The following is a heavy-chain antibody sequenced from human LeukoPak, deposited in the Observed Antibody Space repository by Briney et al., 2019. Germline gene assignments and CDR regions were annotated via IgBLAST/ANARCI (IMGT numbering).Heavy chain of an antibody. Sequence: GGSLRLSGAASGFTCSSYWMNWVGPAPGKRLEGVANIKQDGSEKYHVDSVEGRFTITRDNANTSLYLKMNSLRAEDTAVYYCARGRGWLLWFGEFNSWGQGTLVTVSS. CDR2: IKQDGSEK. D-gene: IGHD3-10*01. CDR1: GFTCSSYW. CDR3: ARGRGWLLWFGEFNS. J-gene: IGHJ4*02. V-gene: IGHV3-7*01.